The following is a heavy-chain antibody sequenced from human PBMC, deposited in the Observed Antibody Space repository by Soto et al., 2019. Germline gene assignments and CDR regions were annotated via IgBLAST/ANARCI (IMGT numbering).Heavy chain of an antibody. V-gene: IGHV3-21*01. CDR3: AREYRVYGMDV. Sequence: GGSLRPSCAASGFPFSSYSINWVRQAPWKGLEWVSSISSSSIYIYYADSVKGRFTISRDNAKNSLYLEMNSLRAEDTAVYYCAREYRVYGMDVCGEVTTV. J-gene: IGHJ6*02. D-gene: IGHD5-18*01. CDR2: ISSSSIYI. CDR1: GFPFSSYS.